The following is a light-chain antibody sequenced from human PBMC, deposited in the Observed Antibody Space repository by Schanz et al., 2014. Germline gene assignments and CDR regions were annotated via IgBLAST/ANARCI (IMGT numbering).Light chain of an antibody. CDR3: CSYAVVTSVI. CDR2: AVS. J-gene: IGLJ2*01. Sequence: QSALTQPPSASGSPGQSVTISCTGTSSDVGAYNYVSWYQQHPGKAPKLMIYAVSERPSGVPDRFSGSMSGNTASLTISVLQAEDEADYYCCSYAVVTSVIFGGGTKLTVL. CDR1: SSDVGAYNY. V-gene: IGLV2-8*01.